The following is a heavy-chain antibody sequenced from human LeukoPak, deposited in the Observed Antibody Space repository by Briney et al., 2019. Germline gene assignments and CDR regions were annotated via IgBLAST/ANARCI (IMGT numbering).Heavy chain of an antibody. CDR3: ARAPRSWGFDY. CDR1: GYSFNSHH. V-gene: IGHV1-46*02. Sequence: GASVKVSCKTSGYSFNSHHVHWVRQAPGQGLEWMGINFFHDGSTSNTQKFQGRVTMTRDTSTSTVYMELTNLRSEDTAVYYCARAPRSWGFDYWGQGTLVTVSS. J-gene: IGHJ4*02. D-gene: IGHD7-27*01. CDR2: NFFHDGST.